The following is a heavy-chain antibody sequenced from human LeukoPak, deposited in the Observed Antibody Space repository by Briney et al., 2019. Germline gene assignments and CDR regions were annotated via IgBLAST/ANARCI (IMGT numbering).Heavy chain of an antibody. D-gene: IGHD3/OR15-3a*01. CDR3: ARSRGLAGAATLIDY. CDR1: GGSFSGYY. CDR2: INHSGST. Sequence: SETLSLTCAVYGGSFSGYYWSWIRQPPGKGLEWIGEINHSGSTNYNPSLKSGVTISVDTSKNKFSLKLSSVTAADTAFYYCARSRGLAGAATLIDYWGQGTLVTVSS. V-gene: IGHV4-34*01. J-gene: IGHJ4*02.